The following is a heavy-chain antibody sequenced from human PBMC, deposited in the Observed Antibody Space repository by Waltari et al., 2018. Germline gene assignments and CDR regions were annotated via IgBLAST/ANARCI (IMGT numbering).Heavy chain of an antibody. CDR3: VKPDSGASLGDY. CDR2: ISGSGGST. J-gene: IGHJ4*02. D-gene: IGHD4-17*01. Sequence: EVQLLESGGGWVQLGGSRRRSCAASGCTFSSNAMSWVRQAPGKGLGWFSAISGSGGSTYSADSVKGRFTISRDNSNNTLYLQMNSLRAEDTAVYYCVKPDSGASLGDYWGQGTLVTVSS. V-gene: IGHV3-23*01. CDR1: GCTFSSNA.